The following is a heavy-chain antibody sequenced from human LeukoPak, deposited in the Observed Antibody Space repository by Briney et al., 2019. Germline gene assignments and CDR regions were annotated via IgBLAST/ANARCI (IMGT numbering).Heavy chain of an antibody. CDR2: ISYDGSNK. Sequence: GGSLRLSCEASGFTFGNYAMNWVRQAPGKGLEWVAVISYDGSNKYYADSVKGRFTISRDNSKNTLYLQMNSLRAEDTAVYYCARDSSGWFVGYLFDYWGQGTLVTVSS. D-gene: IGHD6-19*01. CDR1: GFTFGNYA. J-gene: IGHJ4*02. V-gene: IGHV3-30-3*01. CDR3: ARDSSGWFVGYLFDY.